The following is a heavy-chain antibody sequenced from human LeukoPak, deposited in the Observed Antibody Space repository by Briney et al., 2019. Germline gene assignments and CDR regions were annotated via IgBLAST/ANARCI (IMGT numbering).Heavy chain of an antibody. D-gene: IGHD1-1*01. CDR2: IYSGGST. V-gene: IGHV3-66*01. J-gene: IGHJ4*02. CDR1: GFTVSSNY. Sequence: QAGGSLRLSCAASGFTVSSNYMSWVRQAPGKGLEWVSVIYSGGSTYYADSVKGRFTISRDNSKNTLYLQMNSLRAEDAAVYYCARDYNWGSDYWGQGTLVTVSS. CDR3: ARDYNWGSDY.